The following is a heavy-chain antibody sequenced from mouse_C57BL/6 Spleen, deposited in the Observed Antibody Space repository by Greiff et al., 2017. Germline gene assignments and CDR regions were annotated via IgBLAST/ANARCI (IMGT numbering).Heavy chain of an antibody. CDR3: AREAQATFAY. CDR1: GYTFTDYY. J-gene: IGHJ3*01. V-gene: IGHV1-19*01. D-gene: IGHD3-2*02. Sequence: VQLQQSGPVLVKPGASVKMSCKASGYTFTDYYMNWVKQSHGKSLEWIGVINPYNGGTSYNQKFKGKATLTVDKSSSTAYMELNSLTSEDSAVYYCAREAQATFAYWGQGTLVTVSA. CDR2: INPYNGGT.